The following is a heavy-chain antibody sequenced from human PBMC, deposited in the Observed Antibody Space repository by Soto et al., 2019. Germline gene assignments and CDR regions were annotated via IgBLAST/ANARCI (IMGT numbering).Heavy chain of an antibody. Sequence: QLQLQESGSGLVKPSQTLSLTCAVSGGSISSGGYSWSWIRQPPGKGLEWIGYIYHSGRTYYNPSLKSRVTLPVDRSKNQFSLKPSSVTAADTAVYYCAAGGGLPRYYWGQGTLVTVSS. CDR3: AAGGGLPRYY. J-gene: IGHJ4*02. CDR2: IYHSGRT. V-gene: IGHV4-30-2*01. D-gene: IGHD5-12*01. CDR1: GGSISSGGYS.